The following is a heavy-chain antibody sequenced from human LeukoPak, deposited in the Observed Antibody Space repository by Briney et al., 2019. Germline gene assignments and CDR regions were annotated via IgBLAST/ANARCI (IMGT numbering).Heavy chain of an antibody. V-gene: IGHV1-18*01. CDR2: ISAYNGNT. CDR1: GYTFTSYG. J-gene: IGHJ3*02. Sequence: AASVKVSCKASGYTFTSYGISWVRQAPGQGLEWMGWISAYNGNTNYAQKLQGRVTMTTDTSTSTAYMELRSLRSDDTAVYYCATRTLYCSSTSCFPDAFDIWGQGTMVTDSS. D-gene: IGHD2-2*01. CDR3: ATRTLYCSSTSCFPDAFDI.